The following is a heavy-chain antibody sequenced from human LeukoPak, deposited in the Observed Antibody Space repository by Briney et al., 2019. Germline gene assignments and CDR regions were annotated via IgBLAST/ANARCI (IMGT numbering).Heavy chain of an antibody. J-gene: IGHJ4*02. CDR1: GFTLSSYA. CDR3: AKAPVTTCSGAHCYPFDY. CDR2: ISVSGNT. V-gene: IGHV3-23*01. D-gene: IGHD2-15*01. Sequence: GGSLRLSCAASGFTLSSYAMSWVRQAPGKGLEWVSAISVSGNTYHADSVKGRFTISRDSSKNTLYLQMNRPRAEDAAVYYCAKAPVTTCSGAHCYPFDYWGQGTLVTVSS.